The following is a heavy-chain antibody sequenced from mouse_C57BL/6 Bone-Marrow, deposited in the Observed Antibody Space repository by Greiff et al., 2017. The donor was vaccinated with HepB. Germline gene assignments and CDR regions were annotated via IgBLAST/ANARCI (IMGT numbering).Heavy chain of an antibody. CDR1: GYNIKDDY. V-gene: IGHV14-4*01. CDR2: IHPEDGDT. Sequence: VQVQQSGAELVRPGASVKLSCTASGYNIKDDYMHWVKQRPEQGLEWIGWIHPEDGDTEYAPKFQGKATMTADTSSSTAYLQLSSLTSEDTAVYYCTTGDGDSYYVDYWGQGTTLTVSA. J-gene: IGHJ2*01. D-gene: IGHD2-13*01. CDR3: TTGDGDSYYVDY.